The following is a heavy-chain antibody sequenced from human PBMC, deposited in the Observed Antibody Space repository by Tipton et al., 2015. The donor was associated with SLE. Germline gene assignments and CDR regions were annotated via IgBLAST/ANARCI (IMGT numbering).Heavy chain of an antibody. J-gene: IGHJ5*02. CDR2: INHSGIT. D-gene: IGHD1-26*01. CDR1: GGSFSDYY. Sequence: TLSLTCAVYGGSFSDYYWSWIRQPPGKGLEWIGEINHSGITYYNPSLKSRVTISVDTSKNQFSLKLSSVTAADTAVYYCARDRTVGAPRWFDPWGQGTLVTVSS. CDR3: ARDRTVGAPRWFDP. V-gene: IGHV4-34*01.